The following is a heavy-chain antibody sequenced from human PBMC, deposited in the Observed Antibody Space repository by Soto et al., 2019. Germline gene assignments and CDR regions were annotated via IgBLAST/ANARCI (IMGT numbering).Heavy chain of an antibody. CDR3: ARGLAGRWLQF. CDR2: INHSGST. D-gene: IGHD5-12*01. Sequence: LSLTCAVYGGSFSGYYWIWIRQPPGKGLEWIGEINHSGSTNYNPSLKSRVTISVDTSKNQFSLKLSSVTAADTAVYYCARGLAGRWLQFRGQGTLVTVSS. J-gene: IGHJ4*02. V-gene: IGHV4-34*01. CDR1: GGSFSGYY.